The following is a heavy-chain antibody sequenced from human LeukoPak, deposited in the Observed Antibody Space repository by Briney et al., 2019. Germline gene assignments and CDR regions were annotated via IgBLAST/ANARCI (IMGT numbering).Heavy chain of an antibody. J-gene: IGHJ4*02. V-gene: IGHV3-21*03. CDR1: GFTFSGYT. D-gene: IGHD3-10*01. Sequence: PGGSLRLSCAAAGFTFSGYTMSWVRQAPGKGLEWVSSISTNSTDIYYADSVRGRFTTSRDNDKNSLYMQMNSLRAEDTALYYCAIVQGSKIDYWGQGILVTVSS. CDR3: AIVQGSKIDY. CDR2: ISTNSTDI.